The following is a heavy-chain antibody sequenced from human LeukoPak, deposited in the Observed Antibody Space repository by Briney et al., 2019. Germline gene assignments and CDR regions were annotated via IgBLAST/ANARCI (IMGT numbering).Heavy chain of an antibody. CDR3: VAGSSSSLAFGY. Sequence: SQTLSLTCAISGVSVSSNSAAWNWIRPSPSRGLEWLGRTYYRSKWYNDYAVSVKSRITINPDTSKNQFSLQLNSVTPEDTAVYYCVAGSSSSLAFGYWGQGTLVSVSS. CDR2: TYYRSKWYN. CDR1: GVSVSSNSAA. J-gene: IGHJ4*02. D-gene: IGHD6-6*01. V-gene: IGHV6-1*01.